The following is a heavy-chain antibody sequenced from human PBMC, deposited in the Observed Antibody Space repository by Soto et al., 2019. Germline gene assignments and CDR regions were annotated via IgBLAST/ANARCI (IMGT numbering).Heavy chain of an antibody. CDR2: IIPIFGTA. Sequence: SVKVSCKASGGTFSSYAISWVRQAPGQGLEWMGGIIPIFGTANYAQKFQGRVTITADESTSTAYMELSSLRSEDTAVYYCARDRDCSGGSCKGWYFDLWGRGTLVTVSS. CDR1: GGTFSSYA. V-gene: IGHV1-69*13. D-gene: IGHD2-15*01. J-gene: IGHJ2*01. CDR3: ARDRDCSGGSCKGWYFDL.